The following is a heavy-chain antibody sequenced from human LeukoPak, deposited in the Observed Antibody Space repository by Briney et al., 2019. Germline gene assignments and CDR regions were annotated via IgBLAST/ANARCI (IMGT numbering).Heavy chain of an antibody. CDR1: GDSVSSNSAV. CDR2: TYYRSKWYN. J-gene: IGHJ2*01. CDR3: ARGYCSGGSCYSAWYFDL. V-gene: IGHV6-1*01. Sequence: SQTLSLTCAISGDSVSSNSAVWNWLRQSPSRGLEWLGRTYYRSKWYNDYAVSVKSRITINPDTSKNQFSLQLNSVTPEDTAVYYCARGYCSGGSCYSAWYFDLWGRGTLVTVSS. D-gene: IGHD2-15*01.